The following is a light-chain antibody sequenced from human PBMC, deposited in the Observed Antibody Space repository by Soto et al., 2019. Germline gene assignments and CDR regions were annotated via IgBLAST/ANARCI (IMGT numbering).Light chain of an antibody. CDR3: QQYASSPYT. CDR1: QSISSSY. V-gene: IGKV3-20*01. CDR2: GAS. Sequence: EIVLTQSPGTLSLSPGERASLSCRASQSISSSYLAWYQQKPGQAPRLLIYGASRRATGIPDRFSGRESGTDFTLTITTLEPEDSAVYFCQQYASSPYTLGQGTKVDIK. J-gene: IGKJ2*01.